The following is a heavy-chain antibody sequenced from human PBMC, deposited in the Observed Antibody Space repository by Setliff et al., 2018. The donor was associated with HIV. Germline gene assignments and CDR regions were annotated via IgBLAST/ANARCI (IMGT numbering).Heavy chain of an antibody. CDR1: GFTFSSYW. V-gene: IGHV3-74*01. D-gene: IGHD3-10*01. Sequence: GGSLRLSCAASGFTFSSYWMHWVRQAPGKGLVWVFGMNTDGSSTRYADSVKGRFTISRDNAKNMLYLQMNSLRAEDTAVYYCARSSGSYYTDFDYWGQGTLVTVSS. CDR2: MNTDGSST. J-gene: IGHJ4*02. CDR3: ARSSGSYYTDFDY.